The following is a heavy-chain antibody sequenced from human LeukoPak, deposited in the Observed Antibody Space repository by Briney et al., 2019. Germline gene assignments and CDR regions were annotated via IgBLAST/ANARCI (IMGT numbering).Heavy chain of an antibody. J-gene: IGHJ3*02. CDR3: ARGHYGSGTYYNYAFDI. V-gene: IGHV1-18*01. D-gene: IGHD3-10*01. CDR2: ISAYNGNT. Sequence: ASVTVSCKASGYTFTSYAFSWVRQAPGQGLEWMGWISAYNGNTNYAQKLQGRVTMTTDTSTSTAYMELMTLRSDDTAVYYCARGHYGSGTYYNYAFDIWGQGTMVTVSS. CDR1: GYTFTSYA.